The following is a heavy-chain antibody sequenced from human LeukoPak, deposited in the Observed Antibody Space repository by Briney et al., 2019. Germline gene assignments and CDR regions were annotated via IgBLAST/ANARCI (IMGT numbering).Heavy chain of an antibody. V-gene: IGHV3-11*06. D-gene: IGHD4-17*01. CDR2: ISGSSSYT. J-gene: IGHJ4*02. Sequence: GGSLRLSCVASGFTFSGYYMSWIRQAPGKGLEWVSHISGSSSYTNYGDSVKGRFTISRDNAKNSLYLQMNSLRAEDTAVYYCAKDYGDYYFDFWGQGALVTVSS. CDR1: GFTFSGYY. CDR3: AKDYGDYYFDF.